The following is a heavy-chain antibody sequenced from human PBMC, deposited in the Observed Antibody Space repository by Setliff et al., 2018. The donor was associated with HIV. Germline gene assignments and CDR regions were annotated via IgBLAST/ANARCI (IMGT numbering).Heavy chain of an antibody. CDR3: ARSSISEYLLYY. J-gene: IGHJ4*01. D-gene: IGHD2-2*02. CDR2: IIPLFGTA. V-gene: IGHV1-69*13. CDR1: GGTFSTQT. Sequence: ASVKVSCKASGGTFSTQTFNWVRQAPGQGLEWMGGIIPLFGTAKYIQKFQGRVTITADGSTSTAYMELSSLRSEDTAVYYCARSSISEYLLYYWGHGTLVTVSS.